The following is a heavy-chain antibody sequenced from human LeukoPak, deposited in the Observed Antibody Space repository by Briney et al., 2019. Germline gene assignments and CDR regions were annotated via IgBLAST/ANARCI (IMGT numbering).Heavy chain of an antibody. Sequence: SSETLSLTCTVSGGSISSSNYYWGWIRQPPGKGLEWIGNIYYSGSTYYTPSLKSRVTISVDTSKNQFSLKLSSVTAADTAVYYCARDLGASDAFDIWGQGTMVTVSS. CDR3: ARDLGASDAFDI. V-gene: IGHV4-39*07. J-gene: IGHJ3*02. CDR1: GGSISSSNYY. D-gene: IGHD3-16*01. CDR2: IYYSGST.